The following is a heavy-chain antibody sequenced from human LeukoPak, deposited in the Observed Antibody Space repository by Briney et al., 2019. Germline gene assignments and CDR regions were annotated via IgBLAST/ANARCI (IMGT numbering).Heavy chain of an antibody. V-gene: IGHV1-18*01. CDR1: GYTFTSYG. Sequence: ASVKVSCKASGYTFTSYGISWVRQAPGQGLEWMGWISAYNGNTNYAQKLQGRVTMTTDTSTSTAYMELSSLRSEDTAVYYCARGDAAMRAGYYYMDVWGKGTTVTISS. J-gene: IGHJ6*03. CDR3: ARGDAAMRAGYYYMDV. CDR2: ISAYNGNT. D-gene: IGHD5-18*01.